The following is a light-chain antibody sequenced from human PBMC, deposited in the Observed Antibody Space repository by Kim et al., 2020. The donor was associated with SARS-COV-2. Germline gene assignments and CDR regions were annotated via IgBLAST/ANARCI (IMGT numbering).Light chain of an antibody. CDR2: GKN. V-gene: IGLV3-19*01. CDR1: NLRNYY. Sequence: ALGQTVRITCQGDNLRNYYESWYQQKPRLAPVLVIYGKNNRPSGIPDRFSGSSSGNTASLTITGAQAEDEADYYCNSRDSSGNHWVFGGGTKVTVL. CDR3: NSRDSSGNHWV. J-gene: IGLJ3*02.